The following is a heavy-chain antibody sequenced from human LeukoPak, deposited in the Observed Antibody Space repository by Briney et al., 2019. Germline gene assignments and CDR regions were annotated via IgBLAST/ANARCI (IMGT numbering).Heavy chain of an antibody. CDR2: TSSSSSYI. J-gene: IGHJ5*02. Sequence: PGGSLRLSCAASGFTFSSYSMNWVRQAPGKGLEWVSSTSSSSSYIYYADSVKGRFTISRDNAKNSLYLQMNSLRAEDTAVYYCATTMVRGVIINGGNWFDPWGQGTLVTVSS. V-gene: IGHV3-21*01. CDR3: ATTMVRGVIINGGNWFDP. CDR1: GFTFSSYS. D-gene: IGHD3-10*01.